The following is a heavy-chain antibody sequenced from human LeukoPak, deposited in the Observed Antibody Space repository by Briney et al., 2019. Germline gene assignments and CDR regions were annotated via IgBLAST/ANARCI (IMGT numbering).Heavy chain of an antibody. CDR2: ISSGSSTK. V-gene: IGHV3-48*04. D-gene: IGHD3-22*01. J-gene: IGHJ3*02. CDR1: GFTFSSYS. Sequence: GGSLRLSCAASGFTFSSYSMNWVRQAPGKGLEWVSYISSGSSTKYYAGSVKGRFTISRDNGKNSLYLQMNSLRAEDTAVYYCAKDRYDTSGYYFFDAFDIWGQGTMVTVSS. CDR3: AKDRYDTSGYYFFDAFDI.